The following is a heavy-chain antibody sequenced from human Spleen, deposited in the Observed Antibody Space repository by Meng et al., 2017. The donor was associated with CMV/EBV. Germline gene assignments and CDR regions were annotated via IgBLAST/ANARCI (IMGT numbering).Heavy chain of an antibody. CDR1: GFTFRDYG. V-gene: IGHV3-33*01. J-gene: IGHJ6*02. CDR3: ARDRAIVVVPAAILEVNYYYYGMDV. D-gene: IGHD2-2*01. Sequence: SCAASGFTFRDYGMHWVRQAPGKGLEWVALIWYDGSDKYYADSVKGRFTISRDNAKNTLYLQMNSLRAEDTAVYYCARDRAIVVVPAAILEVNYYYYGMDVWGQGTTVTVSS. CDR2: IWYDGSDK.